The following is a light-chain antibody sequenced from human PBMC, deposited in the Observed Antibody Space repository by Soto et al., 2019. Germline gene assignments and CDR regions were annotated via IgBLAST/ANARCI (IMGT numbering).Light chain of an antibody. J-gene: IGKJ1*01. Sequence: EIVLTKSPGTLSLSPGERDTLSCRASQRVRGTYIAWYQQKPGQAPRLLIYGASSRATGIPDRFSGSGSGTDFTLSVSRLEPEDFAVYFCQQYGSSPATFGQGTKVEIK. CDR2: GAS. V-gene: IGKV3-20*01. CDR3: QQYGSSPAT. CDR1: QRVRGTY.